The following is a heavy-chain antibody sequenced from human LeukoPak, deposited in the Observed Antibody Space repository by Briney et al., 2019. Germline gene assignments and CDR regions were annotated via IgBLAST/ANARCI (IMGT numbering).Heavy chain of an antibody. CDR1: GYTFTGYY. D-gene: IGHD1-1*01. J-gene: IGHJ6*02. Sequence: ASVKVSCKASGYTFTGYYMHWVRQAPGQGLEWMGWIDPNSGGTNYAQKFQGRVTMTRDTSISTAYMELSRLRSDDTAVYYCARGGVATGTTLTGKKEHYYYYYYGMDVWGQGTTVTVSS. CDR3: ARGGVATGTTLTGKKEHYYYYYYGMDV. V-gene: IGHV1-2*02. CDR2: IDPNSGGT.